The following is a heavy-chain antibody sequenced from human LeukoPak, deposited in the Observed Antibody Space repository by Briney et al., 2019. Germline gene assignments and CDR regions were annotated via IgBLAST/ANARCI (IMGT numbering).Heavy chain of an antibody. V-gene: IGHV1-69*13. J-gene: IGHJ6*02. D-gene: IGHD2-2*01. CDR2: IIPIFGTA. CDR3: ARNPSIVVVPAARTGMDV. CDR1: GYTFTSYG. Sequence: SVKVSCKASGYTFTSYGISWVRQAPGQGLEWMGGIIPIFGTANYAQKFQGRVTITADESTSTAYMELSSLRSEDTAVYYCARNPSIVVVPAARTGMDVWGQGTTVTVSS.